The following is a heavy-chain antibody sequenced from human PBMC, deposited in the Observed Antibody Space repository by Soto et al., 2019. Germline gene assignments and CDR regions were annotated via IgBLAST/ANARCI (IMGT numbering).Heavy chain of an antibody. CDR1: GGSISSYY. D-gene: IGHD6-19*01. V-gene: IGHV4-59*01. CDR2: IYYSGST. J-gene: IGHJ4*02. CDR3: ARERSGWYYYFDY. Sequence: PSETLSLTCTVSGGSISSYYWSWIRQPPGKGLEWIGYIYYSGSTNYNPSLKSRVTISVDTSKNQFSLKLSSVTAADTAVYYCARERSGWYYYFDYWGQGTRVTVSS.